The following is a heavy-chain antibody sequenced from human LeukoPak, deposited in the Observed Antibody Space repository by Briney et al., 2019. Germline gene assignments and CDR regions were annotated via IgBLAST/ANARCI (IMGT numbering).Heavy chain of an antibody. Sequence: GGSLRLSCAASGFTFSSYEIHWVRQAPGKGLEWVSYISSSSSTIYYADSVKGRFTISRDNAKNSLYLQMNSLRAEDTAVYYCAREDYDFWSGSYYYYMDVWGKGTTVTVSS. CDR3: AREDYDFWSGSYYYYMDV. CDR2: ISSSSSTI. V-gene: IGHV3-48*01. D-gene: IGHD3-3*01. CDR1: GFTFSSYE. J-gene: IGHJ6*03.